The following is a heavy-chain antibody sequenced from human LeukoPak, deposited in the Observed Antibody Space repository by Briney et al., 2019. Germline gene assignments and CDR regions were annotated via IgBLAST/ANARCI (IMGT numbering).Heavy chain of an antibody. Sequence: GGSLRLSCAASGFTVSSNYMSWVRQAPGKGLEWVSVIYSGGSTYYADSVKGRFTISRDNSKNTLYLQMNSLRAEDTAVYYCARGSTGGRYFDWLLSYWGQGTLVTVSS. J-gene: IGHJ4*02. CDR3: ARGSTGGRYFDWLLSY. V-gene: IGHV3-53*01. CDR2: IYSGGST. D-gene: IGHD3-9*01. CDR1: GFTVSSNY.